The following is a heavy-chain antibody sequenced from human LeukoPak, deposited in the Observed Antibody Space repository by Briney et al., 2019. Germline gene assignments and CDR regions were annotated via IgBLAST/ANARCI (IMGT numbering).Heavy chain of an antibody. D-gene: IGHD3-22*01. J-gene: IGHJ4*02. Sequence: PSETLSLTCTVSGGSISSSSYYWGWIRQPPGKGLEWIGSIYYSGSNYYNPSLKSRVTISVDTSKNQFSLKLSSVTAADTAVYYCARSLSDYYDSSGYYVDYWGQGTLVTVSS. CDR2: IYYSGSN. CDR3: ARSLSDYYDSSGYYVDY. V-gene: IGHV4-39*01. CDR1: GGSISSSSYY.